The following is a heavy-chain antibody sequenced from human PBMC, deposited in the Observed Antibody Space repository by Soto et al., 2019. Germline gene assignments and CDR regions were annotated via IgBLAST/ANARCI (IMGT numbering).Heavy chain of an antibody. Sequence: GGSLRLSCAASGLTFSRFELHWVRQAPGKGLEWISYISSSGSTAYYASSVEGRFTISRDNANNSVYLQMDSLRAEDTALYYCTRAAWFPYLSFYWGQGALVTVSS. CDR2: ISSSGSTA. J-gene: IGHJ4*02. CDR1: GLTFSRFE. V-gene: IGHV3-48*03. CDR3: TRAAWFPYLSFY. D-gene: IGHD3-10*01.